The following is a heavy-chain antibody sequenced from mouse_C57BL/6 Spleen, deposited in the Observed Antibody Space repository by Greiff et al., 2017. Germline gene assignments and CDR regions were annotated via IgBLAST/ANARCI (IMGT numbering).Heavy chain of an antibody. CDR1: GYTFTSYW. Sequence: QVQLQQPGAELVKPGASVKLSCKASGYTFTSYWMHWVKQRPGQGLEWIGMIHPNSGSTNYNEKFKSKATLTVDKSSSTAYMQLSSLTSEDSAVYYCARSALTLYYDYDGGYFDVWGTGTTVTVSS. V-gene: IGHV1-64*01. CDR3: ARSALTLYYDYDGGYFDV. J-gene: IGHJ1*03. D-gene: IGHD2-4*01. CDR2: IHPNSGST.